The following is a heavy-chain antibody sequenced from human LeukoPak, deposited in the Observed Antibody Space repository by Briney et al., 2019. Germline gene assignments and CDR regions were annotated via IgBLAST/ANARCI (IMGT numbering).Heavy chain of an antibody. D-gene: IGHD5-18*01. Sequence: SSETLSLTCAVSGGSISSGGYSWSWIRQPPGKGLEWIGYIYHSGSTYYNPSLKSRVTISVDRSKNQFSLKLSPVTAADTAVYYCASVDTAMGYFDYWGQGTLVTVSS. V-gene: IGHV4-30-2*01. CDR1: GGSISSGGYS. CDR2: IYHSGST. J-gene: IGHJ4*02. CDR3: ASVDTAMGYFDY.